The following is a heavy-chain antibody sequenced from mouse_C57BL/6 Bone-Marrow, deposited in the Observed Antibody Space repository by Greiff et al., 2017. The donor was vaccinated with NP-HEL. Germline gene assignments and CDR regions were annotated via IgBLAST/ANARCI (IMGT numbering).Heavy chain of an antibody. CDR2: ISYDGSN. Sequence: DVKLQESGPGLVKPSQSLSLTCSVTGYSITSGYYWNWIRQFPGNKLEWMGYISYDGSNNYNPSLKNRISITRDTSKNQFFLKLNSVTTEDTATYYCARNLLLDAYWGQGTLVTVSA. CDR1: GYSITSGYY. D-gene: IGHD2-10*01. V-gene: IGHV3-6*01. J-gene: IGHJ3*01. CDR3: ARNLLLDAY.